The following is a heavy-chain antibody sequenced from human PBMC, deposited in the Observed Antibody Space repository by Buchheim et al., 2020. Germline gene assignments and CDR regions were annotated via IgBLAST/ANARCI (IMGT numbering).Heavy chain of an antibody. CDR2: IYYSGTT. CDR3: AREGVVPAAPYFIDY. Sequence: QLQLQESGPGLVKPSETLSLTCTVSGGSISSSSYYWGWIRQPPGKGLEWIGSIYYSGTTYYNPSLKSRVTISVDTSKKQFSLKVSSVTAADTAVYYCAREGVVPAAPYFIDYWGQGTL. J-gene: IGHJ4*02. D-gene: IGHD2-2*01. CDR1: GGSISSSSYY. V-gene: IGHV4-39*02.